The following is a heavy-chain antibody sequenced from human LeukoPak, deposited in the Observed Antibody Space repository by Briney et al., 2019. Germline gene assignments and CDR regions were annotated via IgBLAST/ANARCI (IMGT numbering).Heavy chain of an antibody. CDR3: ARGRGLSMARGVISAY. D-gene: IGHD3-10*01. CDR1: GYTFTSYD. CDR2: MNPNSGNT. J-gene: IGHJ4*02. V-gene: IGHV1-8*01. Sequence: ASVKVSCKASGYTFTSYDINWVRQATGQGLEWMGWMNPNSGNTGYAQKFQGRVTMTRNTSISTAYMELSSLRSEDTAVYYCARGRGLSMARGVISAYWGQGTLVTVSS.